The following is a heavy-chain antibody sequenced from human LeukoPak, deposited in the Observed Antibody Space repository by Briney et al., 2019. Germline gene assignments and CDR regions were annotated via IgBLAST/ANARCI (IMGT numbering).Heavy chain of an antibody. V-gene: IGHV3-7*03. D-gene: IGHD3-9*01. CDR1: GFTFSSYW. CDR2: IKQDGSEK. CDR3: ARGRSLYYDILTGYSNWFDP. Sequence: GGSLRLSCAASGFTFSSYWMSWVRQAPGKGLEWVANIKQDGSEKYYVDSVKGRFTISRDNAKNSLYLQMNSLRAEDTAVYYCARGRSLYYDILTGYSNWFDPWGQGTLVTVSS. J-gene: IGHJ5*02.